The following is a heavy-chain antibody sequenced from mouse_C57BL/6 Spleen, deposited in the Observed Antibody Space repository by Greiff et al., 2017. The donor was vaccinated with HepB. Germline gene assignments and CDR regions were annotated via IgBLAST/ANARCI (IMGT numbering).Heavy chain of an antibody. CDR3: VRDRKSNFYWYFDV. Sequence: EVKLVESGGGLVQPKGSLKLSCAASGFTFNTYAMHWVRQAPGKGLEWVARIRSKSSNYATYYADSVKDRFTISRDDSQSMLYLQMNNLKTEDTAMYYCVRDRKSNFYWYFDVWGTGTTVTVSS. CDR2: IRSKSSNYAT. D-gene: IGHD2-5*01. J-gene: IGHJ1*03. CDR1: GFTFNTYA. V-gene: IGHV10-3*01.